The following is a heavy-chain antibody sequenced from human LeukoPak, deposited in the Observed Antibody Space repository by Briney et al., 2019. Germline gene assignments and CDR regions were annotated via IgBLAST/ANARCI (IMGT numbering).Heavy chain of an antibody. J-gene: IGHJ6*03. CDR3: AKSRSPYYYYYMDV. CDR2: ISGSGGST. Sequence: GGSLRLSCAASGFTFSSYAMSWVRQAPGKGLEWVSAISGSGGSTYYADSVKGRFTISRDNAKNSLYLQMNSLRAEDTAVYYCAKSRSPYYYYYMDVWGKGTTVTISS. V-gene: IGHV3-23*01. CDR1: GFTFSSYA.